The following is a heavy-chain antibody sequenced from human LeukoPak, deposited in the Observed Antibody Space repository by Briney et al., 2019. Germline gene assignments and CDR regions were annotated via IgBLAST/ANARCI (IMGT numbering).Heavy chain of an antibody. V-gene: IGHV4-59*08. J-gene: IGHJ2*01. CDR1: GGYISSYY. D-gene: IGHD3-10*01. Sequence: SETLSLTCTVHGGYISSYYWGWIRQPPGKGLEWIGNIYYSGSTYCNPSLKSRVTISVDTSKNQFSLKLSSVTAADTAMYYCARHNYDSGSYYKSRYFDLWGRGTLVTVSS. CDR3: ARHNYDSGSYYKSRYFDL. CDR2: IYYSGST.